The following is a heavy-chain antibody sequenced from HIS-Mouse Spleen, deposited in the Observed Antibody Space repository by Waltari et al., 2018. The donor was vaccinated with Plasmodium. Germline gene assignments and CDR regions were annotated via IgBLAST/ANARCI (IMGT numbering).Heavy chain of an antibody. D-gene: IGHD6-13*01. CDR2: IKQDGSEK. J-gene: IGHJ2*01. V-gene: IGHV3-7*01. CDR3: ASSWYWYFDL. Sequence: EVQLVESGGGLVQLGGSLRLSCAASGFTCSSYWMSWVRQAPGKGLEWVANIKQDGSEKYYVDSVKGRFTISRDNAKNSLYLQMNSLRAEDTAVYYCASSWYWYFDLWGRGTLVTVSS. CDR1: GFTCSSYW.